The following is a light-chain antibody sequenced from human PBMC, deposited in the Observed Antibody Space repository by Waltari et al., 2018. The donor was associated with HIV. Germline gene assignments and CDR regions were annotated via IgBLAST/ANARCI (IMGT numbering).Light chain of an antibody. CDR1: TPNIGSNY. CDR2: MSD. V-gene: IGLV1-47*01. CDR3: AAWDDSLSATV. Sequence: QSVLTQPPPPSGPPGPRVTTPCSGRTPNIGSNYVYRYQQLPGTAPKLLIYMSDQRPSGVPDRFSESKSGTSASLAISGLRSEDEAEYYCAAWDDSLSATVFGGGTKLTVL. J-gene: IGLJ2*01.